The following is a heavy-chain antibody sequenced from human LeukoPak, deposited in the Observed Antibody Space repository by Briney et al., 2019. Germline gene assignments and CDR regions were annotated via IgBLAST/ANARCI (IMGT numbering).Heavy chain of an antibody. Sequence: SETLSLTCTVSGGSISSSSYYWGWIRQPPGKGLEWIGYIYHSGSTNYNPSLKSRLTISIDTSKNQFSLKLSTVTAADTAVYYCARHRDSSGWPNYFDYWGQGTLVTVSS. J-gene: IGHJ4*02. V-gene: IGHV4-61*05. CDR3: ARHRDSSGWPNYFDY. CDR2: IYHSGST. D-gene: IGHD6-19*01. CDR1: GGSISSSSYY.